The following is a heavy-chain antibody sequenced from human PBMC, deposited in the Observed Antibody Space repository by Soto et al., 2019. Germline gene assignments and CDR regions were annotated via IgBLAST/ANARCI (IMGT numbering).Heavy chain of an antibody. CDR1: GFTFSSYA. J-gene: IGHJ4*02. D-gene: IGHD2-15*01. CDR3: AKRRGAGGHFDY. V-gene: IGHV3-23*01. CDR2: VNIGGST. Sequence: GGSLRLSCAASGFTFSSYAMGWVRQGPGKGLEWVAVVNIGGSTHYADSVRGRFTISGDNSKNTLSLQMNSLTAEDTAVYFCAKRRGAGGHFDYWGQGALVTVSS.